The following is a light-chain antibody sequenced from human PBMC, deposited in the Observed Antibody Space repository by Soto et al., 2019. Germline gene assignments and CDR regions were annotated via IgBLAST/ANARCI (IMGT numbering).Light chain of an antibody. CDR1: QSVSSSY. Sequence: EIVLRQSPGTLSLYPGERATLSFRASQSVSSSYLAWYQQKPGQAPRLLIYGASSRATGIPDRFSGSGSGTDFTLTLSRLEPEDFAVYYCQQYGSSPTWTFGQGTNVDIK. J-gene: IGKJ1*01. CDR3: QQYGSSPTWT. V-gene: IGKV3-20*01. CDR2: GAS.